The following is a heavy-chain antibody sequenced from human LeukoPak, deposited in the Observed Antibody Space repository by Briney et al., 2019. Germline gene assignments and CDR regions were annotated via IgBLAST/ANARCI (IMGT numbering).Heavy chain of an antibody. J-gene: IGHJ4*02. D-gene: IGHD5-12*01. CDR3: AKGLDIVAGYYFDY. CDR1: GFTFSHYA. V-gene: IGHV3-23*01. CDR2: ISGSGGST. Sequence: GGSLRLSCAASGFTFSHYAMSWVRQAPGKGLEWVSAISGSGGSTYYADSVKGRFTISRDNAKNSLYLQMNSRRAEDTAVYYCAKGLDIVAGYYFDYWGQGTLVTVSS.